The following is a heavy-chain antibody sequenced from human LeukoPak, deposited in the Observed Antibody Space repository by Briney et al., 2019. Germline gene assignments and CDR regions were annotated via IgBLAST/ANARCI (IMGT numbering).Heavy chain of an antibody. J-gene: IGHJ4*02. V-gene: IGHV1-46*01. CDR1: GYTLTELS. D-gene: IGHD6-13*01. CDR2: INPSDGSP. Sequence: ASVKVSCKVSGYTLTELSMHWVRQAPGQGLEWMGIINPSDGSPSYAQKFLGRVTMTRDMSTSTVYMELSSLRSEDTAVYYCARDSAGRISSSRGDYFDYWGQGTLVTVSS. CDR3: ARDSAGRISSSRGDYFDY.